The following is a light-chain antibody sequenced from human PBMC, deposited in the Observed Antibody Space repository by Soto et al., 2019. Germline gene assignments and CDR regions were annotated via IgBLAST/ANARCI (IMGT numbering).Light chain of an antibody. CDR2: DAS. CDR1: HDPSND. Sequence: EIPMTQSPSYLGASVGDRVTMXCQASHDPSNDLSWYQQTPGEAPKPLIDDASNLEQGGPPRFSGSGSGTDFTCTISSLQPEDIATYYRLQDYSYPLTFGGGTKVDI. V-gene: IGKV1-33*01. J-gene: IGKJ4*01. CDR3: LQDYSYPLT.